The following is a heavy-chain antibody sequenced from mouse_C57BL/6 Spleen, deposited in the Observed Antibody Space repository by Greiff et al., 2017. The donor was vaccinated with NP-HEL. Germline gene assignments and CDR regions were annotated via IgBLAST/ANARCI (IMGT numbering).Heavy chain of an antibody. CDR1: GYTFTSYW. CDR3: AREGTTAVERYFDV. CDR2: INPSNGGT. V-gene: IGHV1-53*01. D-gene: IGHD1-2*01. J-gene: IGHJ1*03. Sequence: VQLQQSGTELVKPGASVKLSCKASGYTFTSYWMHWVKQRPGQGLEWIGNINPSNGGTNYNEKFKSKATLTVDKSSSTAYMQLSSLTSEDSAVYYCAREGTTAVERYFDVWGTGTTVTVSS.